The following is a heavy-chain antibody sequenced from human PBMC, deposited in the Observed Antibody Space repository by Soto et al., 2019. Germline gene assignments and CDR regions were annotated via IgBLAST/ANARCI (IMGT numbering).Heavy chain of an antibody. CDR2: INAGNGNT. D-gene: IGHD6-13*01. V-gene: IGHV1-3*01. J-gene: IGHJ5*02. CDR1: GYTFTSYS. Sequence: ASVKVPCKSSGYTFTSYSMHWVRQGPGQRLEWMGWINAGNGNTKYSQKFQGRVTITRDTSASTAYMELSSLRSEDTAVYYCARTGSSSWYWFDPWGQGTLLTVSS. CDR3: ARTGSSSWYWFDP.